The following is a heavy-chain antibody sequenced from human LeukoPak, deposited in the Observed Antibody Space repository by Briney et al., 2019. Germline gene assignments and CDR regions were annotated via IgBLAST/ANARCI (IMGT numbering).Heavy chain of an antibody. D-gene: IGHD3-3*02. Sequence: GGSLRLSCATSGFTFVDYGLSWVRRAPGKGLEWLCAINYNGAITDYADSVKGRFTISRDNAKNSLYLRMDSLRAEDRALYYCARDRLGPSFSVSHFDLWGQGTLVTASS. CDR3: ARDRLGPSFSVSHFDL. CDR1: GFTFVDYG. J-gene: IGHJ4*02. CDR2: INYNGAIT. V-gene: IGHV3-20*04.